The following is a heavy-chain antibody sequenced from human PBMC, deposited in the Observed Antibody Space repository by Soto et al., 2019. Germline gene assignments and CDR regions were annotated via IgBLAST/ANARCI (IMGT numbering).Heavy chain of an antibody. Sequence: QVQLVQSGAELKNPGSSVKVSCKASGGTFRRYAISWVRQAPGQGLEWMGVIIPIFGTANYAQKFQGRVTITVDETTSTAYMELSSLRSENTAVYYCAREDGGPAHWFHPRGQGTLVTGSS. CDR2: IIPIFGTA. CDR1: GGTFRRYA. J-gene: IGHJ5*02. D-gene: IGHD2-2*01. V-gene: IGHV1-69*01. CDR3: AREDGGPAHWFHP.